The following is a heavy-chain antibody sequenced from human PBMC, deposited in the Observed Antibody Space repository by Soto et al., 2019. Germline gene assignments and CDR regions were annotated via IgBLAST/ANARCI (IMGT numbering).Heavy chain of an antibody. D-gene: IGHD3-3*01. CDR3: ARDGRTYYDFWSGYYGVY. V-gene: IGHV3-7*01. CDR1: GFTFSSYW. Sequence: GGSLRLSCAASGFTFSSYWMSWVRQAPGKGLEWVANIKQDGSEKYYVDSVKGRFTISRDNAKNSLYLQMNSLRAEDTAVYYCARDGRTYYDFWSGYYGVYWGQGTQVTVSS. CDR2: IKQDGSEK. J-gene: IGHJ4*02.